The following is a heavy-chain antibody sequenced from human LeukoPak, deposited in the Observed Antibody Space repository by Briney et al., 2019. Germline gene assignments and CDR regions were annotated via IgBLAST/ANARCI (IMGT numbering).Heavy chain of an antibody. Sequence: SETLSLTCTVSGDSITSGYHWSWIRQQPGKGLEWIGNIYYNGRTYYKTSLKSRIIISVDMSKNQISLQLSSVTAADTAVYYCARDLRGSPMDVWGKGTPVAVSS. CDR2: IYYNGRT. CDR3: ARDLRGSPMDV. V-gene: IGHV4-31*03. CDR1: GDSITSGYH. D-gene: IGHD1-26*01. J-gene: IGHJ6*03.